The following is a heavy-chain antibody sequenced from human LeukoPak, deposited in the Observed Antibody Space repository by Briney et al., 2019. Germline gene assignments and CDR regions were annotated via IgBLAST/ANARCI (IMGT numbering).Heavy chain of an antibody. CDR1: GFTFRSYE. V-gene: IGHV3-48*03. CDR2: ISSSGSTI. CDR3: ARGGSGYSYGKIDS. Sequence: GGSLRLSCAASGFTFRSYEMNWVRQAPGKGLEWVSYISSSGSTIVYADSVKGRFTISRDNAKNSLYLQMNSLRDEDTAVYYCARGGSGYSYGKIDSWGQGILVTVSS. J-gene: IGHJ4*02. D-gene: IGHD5-18*01.